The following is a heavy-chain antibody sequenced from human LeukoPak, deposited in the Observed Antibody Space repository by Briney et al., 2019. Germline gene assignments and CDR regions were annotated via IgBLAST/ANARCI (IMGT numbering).Heavy chain of an antibody. CDR3: ARASDGVHFDY. Sequence: SETLPLTCTVSGGSISSSSYYWSWIRQPPGKGLEWIGEINHSGSTNYNPSLKSRVTISVDTSKNQFSLKLSSVTAADTAVYYCARASDGVHFDYWGQGTLVTVSS. J-gene: IGHJ4*02. CDR2: INHSGST. V-gene: IGHV4-39*07. D-gene: IGHD3-10*01. CDR1: GGSISSSSYY.